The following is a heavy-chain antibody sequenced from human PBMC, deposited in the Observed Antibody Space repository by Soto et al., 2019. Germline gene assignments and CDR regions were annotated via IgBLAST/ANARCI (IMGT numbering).Heavy chain of an antibody. J-gene: IGHJ6*02. D-gene: IGHD6-13*01. CDR1: GFTSSSYG. Sequence: PGGSLRLSCAASGFTSSSYGMHWVRQAPGKGLEWVAVIFYDGSSKYYADSVKGRFTISRDNSKNTLYPQMNSLRAEDTAVYYCARGHEGIAAAVGYYYYGMDVWGQGTTVTVS. CDR2: IFYDGSSK. V-gene: IGHV3-33*08. CDR3: ARGHEGIAAAVGYYYYGMDV.